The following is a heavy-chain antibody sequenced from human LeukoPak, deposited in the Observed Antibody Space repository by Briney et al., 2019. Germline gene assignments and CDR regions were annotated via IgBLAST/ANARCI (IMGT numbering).Heavy chain of an antibody. J-gene: IGHJ4*02. CDR2: IYTSGST. Sequence: SETLSLTCSVSNNSMRNYYCSWIRQPAGKGLEWIGRIYTSGSTTYNTSLNSRVTMSVDTTKNQFSLKLSSVTAADTALYSCARCYDTSSGYAFDHWCQGARVTVSS. D-gene: IGHD3-22*01. CDR3: ARCYDTSSGYAFDH. CDR1: NNSMRNYY. V-gene: IGHV4-4*07.